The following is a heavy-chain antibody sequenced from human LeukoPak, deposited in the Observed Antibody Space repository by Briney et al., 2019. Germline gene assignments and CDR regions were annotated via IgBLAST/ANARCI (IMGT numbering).Heavy chain of an antibody. V-gene: IGHV3-74*01. Sequence: GGSLRLSCAASGFTFSSYWMHWVRQAPGKGVVWVSRFNSDGSNTRYADSVKGRFTISRDNAKNSLYLQMNSLRAEDTAVYYCARDVPPPQVREDYWGQGTLVTVSS. CDR3: ARDVPPPQVREDY. D-gene: IGHD1-1*01. CDR1: GFTFSSYW. J-gene: IGHJ4*02. CDR2: FNSDGSNT.